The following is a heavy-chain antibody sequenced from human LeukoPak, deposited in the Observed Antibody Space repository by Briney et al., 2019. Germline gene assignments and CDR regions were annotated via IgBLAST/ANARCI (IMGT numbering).Heavy chain of an antibody. J-gene: IGHJ6*02. Sequence: GGSLRLSCAASGFTFSSYAMHWVREAPGKGLEWVAVISYDGSNKYYADSVKSRFTISRDNSKNTLYLQMNSLRAEDTAVYYCARDGRVVAAKYYYYYGMDVWGQGTTVTVSS. CDR2: ISYDGSNK. D-gene: IGHD2-15*01. V-gene: IGHV3-30-3*01. CDR1: GFTFSSYA. CDR3: ARDGRVVAAKYYYYYGMDV.